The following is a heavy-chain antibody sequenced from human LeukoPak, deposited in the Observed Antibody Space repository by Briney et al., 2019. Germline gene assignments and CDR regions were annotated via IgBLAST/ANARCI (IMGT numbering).Heavy chain of an antibody. D-gene: IGHD4-23*01. CDR2: IYYTGSA. Sequence: MASETLSLTCTVSGGSISTYYWSWIRQPPGKGPEWIGCIYYTGSANYNPSLKSRGTISVDTSKNQFSLKLSSVTAADTAVYYCARGSITVVPAFDIWGQGTMLTVSS. V-gene: IGHV4-59*12. CDR3: ARGSITVVPAFDI. CDR1: GGSISTYY. J-gene: IGHJ3*02.